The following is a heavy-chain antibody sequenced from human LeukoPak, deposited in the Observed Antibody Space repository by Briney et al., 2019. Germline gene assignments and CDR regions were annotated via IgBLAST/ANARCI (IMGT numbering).Heavy chain of an antibody. D-gene: IGHD3-22*01. CDR3: ARSYRGPSYDRSCYYYWGIYFDY. V-gene: IGHV1-3*01. CDR1: GYTFTSYA. J-gene: IGHJ4*02. CDR2: INAGNGNT. Sequence: GASVKVSCKASGYTFTSYAMHWVRQAPGQRLEWMGWINAGNGNTKYSQKFQGRVTITRDTSASTAYMELSSLRSEDTAVYYCARSYRGPSYDRSCYYYWGIYFDYWGQGTLVTVSS.